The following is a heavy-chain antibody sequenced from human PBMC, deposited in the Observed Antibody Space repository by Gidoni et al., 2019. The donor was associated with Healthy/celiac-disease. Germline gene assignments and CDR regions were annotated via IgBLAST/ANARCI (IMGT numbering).Heavy chain of an antibody. Sequence: QLQLQESGPGLVKPSETLSLTCTVSGGSISSSSYYWGWIRQPPGKGLEWIGSSYYSGSTYYNPSLKSRVTIAVDTSKNQFSLKLSSVTAADTAVYYCATTGSNYDSSGYWGYWGQGTLVTVSS. CDR2: SYYSGST. D-gene: IGHD3-22*01. CDR3: ATTGSNYDSSGYWGY. J-gene: IGHJ4*02. CDR1: GGSISSSSYY. V-gene: IGHV4-39*01.